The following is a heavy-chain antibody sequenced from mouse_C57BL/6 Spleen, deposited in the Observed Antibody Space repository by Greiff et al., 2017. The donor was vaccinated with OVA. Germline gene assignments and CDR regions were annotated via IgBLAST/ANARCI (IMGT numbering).Heavy chain of an antibody. CDR2: IWSGGST. J-gene: IGHJ3*01. V-gene: IGHV2-2*01. CDR3: ARNGGGNYWFAY. CDR1: GFSLTSYG. Sequence: VQVVESGPGLVQPSQSLSITCTVSGFSLTSYGVHWVRQSPGKGLEWLGVIWSGGSTDYNAAFISRLSISKDNSNSQVFFKMNSLQADDTAIYYCARNGGGNYWFAYWGQGTLVTVSA. D-gene: IGHD2-1*01.